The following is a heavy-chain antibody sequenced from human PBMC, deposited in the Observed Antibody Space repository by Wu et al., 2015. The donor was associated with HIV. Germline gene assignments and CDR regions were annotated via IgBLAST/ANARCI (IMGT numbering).Heavy chain of an antibody. D-gene: IGHD3-22*01. Sequence: QVQLVQSGAEVKKPGSSVKVSCKASGGTFSSYAISWVRQAPGQGLEWMGGIIPIFGTANYAQKFQGRVTITTDESTSTAYMELSSLRSEDTAVYYCARSPSYYYDSSGYYRWTTWGQGTLVTVSS. J-gene: IGHJ4*02. V-gene: IGHV1-69*05. CDR1: GGTFSSYA. CDR2: IIPIFGTA. CDR3: ARSPSYYYDSSGYYRWTT.